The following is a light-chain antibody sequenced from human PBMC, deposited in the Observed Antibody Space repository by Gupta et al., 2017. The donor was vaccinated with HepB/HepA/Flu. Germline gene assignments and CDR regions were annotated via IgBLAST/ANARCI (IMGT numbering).Light chain of an antibody. CDR1: SSNIGAGYD. J-gene: IGLJ2*01. CDR3: NSYASSINGWV. CDR2: GIN. Sequence: QSVVTQPPSVSGAPVHRVTISCNGSSSNIGAGYDVHWYQQFPDNAPKLIIYGINNRPSGVPDRFSGSKFDNSASLTVTGLQSDDEADYYCNSYASSINGWVFGGGTKLTVL. V-gene: IGLV1-40*02.